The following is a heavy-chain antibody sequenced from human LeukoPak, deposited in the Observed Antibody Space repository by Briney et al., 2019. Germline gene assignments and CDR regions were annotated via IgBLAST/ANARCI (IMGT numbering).Heavy chain of an antibody. D-gene: IGHD4-17*01. CDR1: GFTFSSYS. J-gene: IGHJ4*02. CDR2: ISSSSSYI. Sequence: KAGGSLRLSCAASGFTFSSYSMNWVRQAPGKGLEWVSSISSSSSYIYYADSVKGRFTISRDNAKNSLYLQMNSLRAEDTAVYYCAATTVTTRGFDYWGQGTLVTVSS. V-gene: IGHV3-21*01. CDR3: AATTVTTRGFDY.